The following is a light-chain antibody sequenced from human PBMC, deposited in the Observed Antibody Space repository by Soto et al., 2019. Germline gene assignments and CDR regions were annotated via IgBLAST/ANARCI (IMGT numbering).Light chain of an antibody. CDR2: GAS. V-gene: IGKV3-20*01. J-gene: IGKJ2*01. Sequence: DIVLTQSPGTLSLSPGEGATLSCRASQSVSSSYLAWYQQRPGQPPRLLIFGASSRATGIPDRFSGSGSGTDFTLTISRLEPEDFAVYYCQQYDSSPFTFAQGTKVDIK. CDR3: QQYDSSPFT. CDR1: QSVSSSY.